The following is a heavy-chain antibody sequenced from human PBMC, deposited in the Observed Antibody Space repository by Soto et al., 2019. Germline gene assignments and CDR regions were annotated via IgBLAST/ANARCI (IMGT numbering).Heavy chain of an antibody. J-gene: IGHJ4*02. Sequence: PSETLSLTCAFSGGSLSSGGYSWSWIRQPPGRGLEYIGYIYHTGSAYFHPSLKSRVTMSVDNSKNQFSLNLNSVTAADTAVYYCARGVGTTIAHYFDYWGQGALVTVSS. CDR1: GGSLSSGGYS. D-gene: IGHD1-1*01. CDR3: ARGVGTTIAHYFDY. V-gene: IGHV4-30-2*01. CDR2: IYHTGSA.